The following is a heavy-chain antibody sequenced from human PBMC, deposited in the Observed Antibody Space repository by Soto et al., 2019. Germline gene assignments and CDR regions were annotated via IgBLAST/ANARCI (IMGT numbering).Heavy chain of an antibody. D-gene: IGHD1-26*01. Sequence: QVQLVESGGGVVQPGRSLRLSCAASGFIFSSYGMHWVRQAPGQGLEWVAVIWYDGNNKYYADSVKGRFTISREDSKSTLYLQMNSLRAEDTAVYYCARWSGGYYFDYWGQGTLVTVSS. CDR1: GFIFSSYG. CDR2: IWYDGNNK. J-gene: IGHJ4*02. CDR3: ARWSGGYYFDY. V-gene: IGHV3-33*01.